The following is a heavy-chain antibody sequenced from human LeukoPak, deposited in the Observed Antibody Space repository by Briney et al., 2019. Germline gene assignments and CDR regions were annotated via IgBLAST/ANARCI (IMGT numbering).Heavy chain of an antibody. CDR1: GFTFDDYT. Sequence: GGSLRLSCAASGFTFDDYTMHWVRQAPGKGLEWVSGITWNSGSIGYADSVRGRFTISRDNAKNSLYLEMNSLRAEDTALYYCAKEDHFPSWGQGTLVTVSS. J-gene: IGHJ4*02. CDR2: ITWNSGSI. V-gene: IGHV3-9*01. CDR3: AKEDHFPS.